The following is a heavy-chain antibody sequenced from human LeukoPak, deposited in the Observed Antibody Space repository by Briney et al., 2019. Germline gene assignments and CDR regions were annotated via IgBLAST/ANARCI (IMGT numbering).Heavy chain of an antibody. D-gene: IGHD6-13*01. Sequence: GGSLRLSCTTSGFSFSTSWMSWVRQTPGKGLEWVANIKEDGSRTYLADAVQGRFSVSRDNVKNSVYLQMSSLRADDTSVYYCARGIASSSIWYWYFDLWGRGTFVSVSS. CDR3: ARGIASSSIWYWYFDL. CDR2: IKEDGSRT. CDR1: GFSFSTSW. J-gene: IGHJ2*01. V-gene: IGHV3-7*01.